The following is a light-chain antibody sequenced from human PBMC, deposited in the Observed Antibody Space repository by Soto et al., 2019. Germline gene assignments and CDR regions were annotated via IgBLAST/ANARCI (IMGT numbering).Light chain of an antibody. CDR1: SSDVGGYNY. J-gene: IGLJ1*01. CDR2: DVS. Sequence: QSALTQPASVSGSPGQSITISCTGTSSDVGGYNYVSWYQQHPGKAPKLMIYDVSNRPSGVSNRFSGSKSGNTASLTISGLQAEDVADYYCSSYTISSTLFFGTGTKVTVL. CDR3: SSYTISSTLF. V-gene: IGLV2-14*01.